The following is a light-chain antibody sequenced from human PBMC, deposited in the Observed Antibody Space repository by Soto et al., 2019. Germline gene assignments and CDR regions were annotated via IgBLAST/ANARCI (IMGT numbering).Light chain of an antibody. CDR3: TPYTSSSARV. CDR2: EVS. CDR1: SSDVGGYDY. V-gene: IGLV2-14*01. J-gene: IGLJ1*01. Sequence: QSALTQPASVSGSPGQSITISCTGTSSDVGGYDYVSWYQQHPGKAPKLIIYEVSNRPSGISNRFSGSKSGNTASLTISGLQAEDEADYYCTPYTSSSARVFGTGTKVTVL.